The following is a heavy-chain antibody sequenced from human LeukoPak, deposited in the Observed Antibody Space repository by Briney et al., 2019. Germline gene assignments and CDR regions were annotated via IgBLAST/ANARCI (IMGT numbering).Heavy chain of an antibody. CDR2: IYHSGST. Sequence: SETLSLTCAVSGGSISSGGYSWSWIRQPPGKGLEWIGYIYHSGSTYYNPSLKSRVTISVDRSKNQFSLKLSSVTAADTAVYYCAIGGELELIDYWGQGTLVTVSS. CDR1: GGSISSGGYS. CDR3: AIGGELELIDY. J-gene: IGHJ4*02. V-gene: IGHV4-30-2*01. D-gene: IGHD1-7*01.